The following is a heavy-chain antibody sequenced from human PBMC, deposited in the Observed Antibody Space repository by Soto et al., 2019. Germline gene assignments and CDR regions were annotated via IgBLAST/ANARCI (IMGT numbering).Heavy chain of an antibody. J-gene: IGHJ4*02. D-gene: IGHD1-26*01. CDR2: ISYDGSNK. CDR1: GFTFSHYG. V-gene: IGHV3-30*03. Sequence: QVQLVESGGGVVQPGRSLILSCAASGFTFSHYGIHWVRQAPGKGLEWLAVISYDGSNKHYADSVKGRFNVSRDNSKNTLYLQMNSLRAEDTAVYFCARYSGKYQGPIDYWGQGTLVTVSS. CDR3: ARYSGKYQGPIDY.